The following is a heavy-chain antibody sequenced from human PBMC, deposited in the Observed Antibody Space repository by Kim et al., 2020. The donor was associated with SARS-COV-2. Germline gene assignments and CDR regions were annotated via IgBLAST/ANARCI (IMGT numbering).Heavy chain of an antibody. J-gene: IGHJ4*02. CDR2: IYYSGST. CDR1: GGSISSKNYY. Sequence: SETLSLTCTVSGGSISSKNYYWGWIRQPPGKGLEWIGSIYYSGSTYYNPSLKSRVTISADTSKNQFSLKLSSVTAADTAVYYCARHVPFFEYWGQGTLVTVSS. V-gene: IGHV4-39*01. CDR3: ARHVPFFEY.